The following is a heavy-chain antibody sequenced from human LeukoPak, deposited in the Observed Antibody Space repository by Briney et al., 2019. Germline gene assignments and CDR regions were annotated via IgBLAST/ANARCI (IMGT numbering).Heavy chain of an antibody. CDR1: GFTFSSYA. D-gene: IGHD3-10*01. CDR3: AKGSDYYGSVTSKKTD. V-gene: IGHV3-23*01. CDR2: ISGSGGST. Sequence: GGSLRLSCAASGFTFSSYAMSWVRQAPGKGLEWVSAISGSGGSTYYADSVKGRFTISRDNSKNTLYLQMNSLRAEDTAVYYCAKGSDYYGSVTSKKTDWGQGTLVTVSS. J-gene: IGHJ4*02.